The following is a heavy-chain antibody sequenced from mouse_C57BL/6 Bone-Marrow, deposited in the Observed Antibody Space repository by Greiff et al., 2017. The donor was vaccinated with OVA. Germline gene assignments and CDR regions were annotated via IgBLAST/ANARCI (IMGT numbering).Heavy chain of an antibody. CDR3: AGYDGYYKGYYFDY. D-gene: IGHD2-3*01. J-gene: IGHJ2*01. V-gene: IGHV5-6*01. CDR2: ISSGGSYT. Sequence: EVMLVESGGDLVKPGGSLKLSCAASGFTFSSYGMSWVRQTPDKRLEWVATISSGGSYTYYPDSVKGRFTISRDNAKNTLYLQMSSLKSEDTAMYYCAGYDGYYKGYYFDYWGKGTTLTVSS. CDR1: GFTFSSYG.